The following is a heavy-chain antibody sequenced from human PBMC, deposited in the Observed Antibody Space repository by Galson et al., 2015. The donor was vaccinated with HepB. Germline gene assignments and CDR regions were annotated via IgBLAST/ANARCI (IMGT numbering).Heavy chain of an antibody. D-gene: IGHD3-22*01. CDR1: GGSISSYY. V-gene: IGHV4-59*01. CDR2: IYYSGST. CDR3: ARGGGMIVVGFDY. Sequence: LSLTCTVSGGSISSYYWSWIRQPPGKGLEWIGYIYYSGSTNYNPSLKSRVTISVDTSKNQFSLKLSSVTAADTAVYYCARGGGMIVVGFDYWGQGTLVTVSS. J-gene: IGHJ4*02.